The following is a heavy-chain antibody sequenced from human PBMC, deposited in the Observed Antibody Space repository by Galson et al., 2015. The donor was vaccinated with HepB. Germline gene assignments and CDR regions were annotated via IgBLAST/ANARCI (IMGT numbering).Heavy chain of an antibody. J-gene: IGHJ6*02. Sequence: SVKVSCKASGGTFSSYAISWVRQAPGQGLEWMGGIIPIFGTANYAQKFQGRVTITADESTSTAYMELSSLRSEDTAVYYCAREVSGGRLMVYAREGYYYGMDVWGQGTTVTVSS. CDR3: AREVSGGRLMVYAREGYYYGMDV. CDR1: GGTFSSYA. D-gene: IGHD2-8*01. CDR2: IIPIFGTA. V-gene: IGHV1-69*13.